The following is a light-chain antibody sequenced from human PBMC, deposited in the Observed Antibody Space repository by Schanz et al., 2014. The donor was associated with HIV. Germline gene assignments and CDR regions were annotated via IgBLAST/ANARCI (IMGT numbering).Light chain of an antibody. J-gene: IGKJ1*01. CDR1: QSIGSN. Sequence: EMVMTQSPATLSASPGERATLSCRASQSIGSNLAWYQQKPGQAPRLLIYGASTRATGIPGRFSGSGSGTDFTLTINSLEPEDFAVYYCQQYGRPLQTFGQGTKVEIK. CDR2: GAS. CDR3: QQYGRPLQT. V-gene: IGKV3D-15*01.